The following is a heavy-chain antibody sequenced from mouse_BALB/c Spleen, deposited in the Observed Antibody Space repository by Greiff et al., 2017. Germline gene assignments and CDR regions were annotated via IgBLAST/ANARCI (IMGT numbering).Heavy chain of an antibody. D-gene: IGHD2-1*01. CDR1: GFSLTSTG. V-gene: IGHV2-2*02. CDR3: ARNGNYSYWYFDV. Sequence: VKLMESGPGLVQPSQSLSITCTVSGFSLTSTGVHWVRQSPGQGLEWLGVIWSGGSTDYNAAFISRLSISKDNSKSQVFFKMNSLQANDTAIYYCARNGNYSYWYFDVWGAGTTVTVSS. CDR2: IWSGGST. J-gene: IGHJ1*01.